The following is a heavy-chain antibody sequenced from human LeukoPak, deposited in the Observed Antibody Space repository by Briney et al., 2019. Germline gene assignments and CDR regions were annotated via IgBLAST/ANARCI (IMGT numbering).Heavy chain of an antibody. CDR2: ISAYNGNT. J-gene: IGHJ4*02. D-gene: IGHD4-17*01. V-gene: IGHV1-18*01. CDR3: ARDEGDYGDYPVDY. Sequence: ASVKVSCKASGYTFTSYGISWVRQAPGQGLEWMGWISAYNGNTNYAQKLQGRVIMTTDTSTSTAYMELRSLRSDDTAVYYCARDEGDYGDYPVDYWGQGTLVTVSS. CDR1: GYTFTSYG.